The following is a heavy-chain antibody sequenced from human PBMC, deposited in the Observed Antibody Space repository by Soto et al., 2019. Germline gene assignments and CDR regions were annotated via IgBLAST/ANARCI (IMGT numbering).Heavy chain of an antibody. V-gene: IGHV3-74*01. Sequence: GGSLRLSCAASGFTFSTYWMHWVRQAPGKGLVWVSRINSDGSTTTYADSVKGRFTISRDNAKKTLYLQMNSLRAEDTAVYYCARDKGVACSSTSCYEGGDYYYMDVWGKGTTVTVSS. J-gene: IGHJ6*03. CDR1: GFTFSTYW. CDR3: ARDKGVACSSTSCYEGGDYYYMDV. CDR2: INSDGSTT. D-gene: IGHD2-2*01.